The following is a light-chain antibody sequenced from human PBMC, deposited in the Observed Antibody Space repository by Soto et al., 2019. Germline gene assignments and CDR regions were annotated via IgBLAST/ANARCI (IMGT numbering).Light chain of an antibody. CDR1: QSISGNY. CDR2: GTY. CDR3: QHYGDSLSIT. V-gene: IGKV3-20*01. Sequence: TLVLSPEYRFTASLGSVQSISGNYLAWYQHKPGQAPRLLISGTYTRATGIPDRFSGRGSGTDFSLTISRLEPGDYAVYYCQHYGDSLSITFGQGTRVDI. J-gene: IGKJ5*01.